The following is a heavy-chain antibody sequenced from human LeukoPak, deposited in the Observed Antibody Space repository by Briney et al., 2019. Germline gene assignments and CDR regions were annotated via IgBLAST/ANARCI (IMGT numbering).Heavy chain of an antibody. CDR3: ARGVKYYYYYMDV. Sequence: PGGTLRLSCAASGFTFSDYLMSWIRQAPGKGLEWVSYISSSGRTIYNADSVKGRFTISRDNAKSSLPLQMNSLRAEDTAVYYCARGVKYYYYYMDVWGKGTTVTVSS. J-gene: IGHJ6*03. CDR2: ISSSGRTI. D-gene: IGHD2-21*01. V-gene: IGHV3-11*04. CDR1: GFTFSDYL.